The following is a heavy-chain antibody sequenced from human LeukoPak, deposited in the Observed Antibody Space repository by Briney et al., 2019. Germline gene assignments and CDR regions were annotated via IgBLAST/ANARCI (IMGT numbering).Heavy chain of an antibody. CDR1: GFTFITNN. J-gene: IGHJ4*02. V-gene: IGHV3-53*01. CDR2: LYSDGNT. Sequence: AGGSLRLSCPAPGFTFITNNITWVGQAPGKGLEWVSVLYSDGNTKYADSVQGRFTISRDNSKNTLYLEMNSLSPDDTAVYYCARGVEPLAANTLAYWGQGTLVTVSS. CDR3: ARGVEPLAANTLAY. D-gene: IGHD1-14*01.